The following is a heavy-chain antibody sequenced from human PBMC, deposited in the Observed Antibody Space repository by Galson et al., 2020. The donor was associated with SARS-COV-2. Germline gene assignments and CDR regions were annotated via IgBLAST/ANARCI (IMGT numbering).Heavy chain of an antibody. J-gene: IGHJ6*03. D-gene: IGHD3-3*01. CDR3: ARGRDFWSGYPRYYYYYYMDV. Sequence: QWFNAETNSSETLSLTCAVYGGSFSGYYWSWIRQPPGKGLEWIGEINHSGSTNYNPSLKSRVTISVDTSKNQFSLKLSSVTAADTAVYYCARGRDFWSGYPRYYYYYYMDVWGKGTTVTVSS. V-gene: IGHV4-34*01. CDR1: GGSFSGYY. CDR2: INHSGST.